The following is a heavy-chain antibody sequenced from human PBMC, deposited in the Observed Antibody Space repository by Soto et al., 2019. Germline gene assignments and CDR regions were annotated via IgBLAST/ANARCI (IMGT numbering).Heavy chain of an antibody. D-gene: IGHD4-17*01. CDR2: INAGNGNT. CDR3: ARDPDYGDYGTSPADDY. J-gene: IGHJ4*02. CDR1: GYTFTSYA. V-gene: IGHV1-3*05. Sequence: QVQLVQSGAEEKKPGASVKVSCKASGYTFTSYAMHWVRQAPGQRLEWMGWINAGNGNTKYSQKFQGRVTITRDTSASTAYMELSSVRSEATAVYYCARDPDYGDYGTSPADDYWGQGTLVTVSS.